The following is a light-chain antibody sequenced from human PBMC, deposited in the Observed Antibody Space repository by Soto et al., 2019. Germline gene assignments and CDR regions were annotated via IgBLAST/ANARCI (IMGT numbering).Light chain of an antibody. Sequence: DIQVTQSPSSLSASVGDRVTITCRASQNINNYLNWYQQKPGKAPKLLIYAASSLQSGVPSRFSGSGSGTDFTLTISSLQPEDFATYYCQQSFSTLWTFGQGPKVEIK. CDR2: AAS. V-gene: IGKV1-39*01. J-gene: IGKJ1*01. CDR1: QNINNY. CDR3: QQSFSTLWT.